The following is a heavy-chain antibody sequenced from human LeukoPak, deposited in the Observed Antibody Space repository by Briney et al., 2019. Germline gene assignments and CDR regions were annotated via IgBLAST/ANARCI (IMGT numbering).Heavy chain of an antibody. Sequence: GGSLRLSCAASGFTFSSYAMSWVRQAPGKGPEWVSAISGSGGSTYYADSVKGWFTISRDNSKNTLYLQMNSLRAEDTAVYYCAKGNPRIGYCSGGSCISPFDPWGQGTLVTVSS. CDR2: ISGSGGST. D-gene: IGHD2-15*01. CDR1: GFTFSSYA. J-gene: IGHJ5*02. CDR3: AKGNPRIGYCSGGSCISPFDP. V-gene: IGHV3-23*01.